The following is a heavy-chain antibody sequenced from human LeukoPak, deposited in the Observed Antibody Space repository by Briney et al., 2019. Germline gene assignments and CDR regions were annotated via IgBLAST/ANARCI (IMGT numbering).Heavy chain of an antibody. V-gene: IGHV1-2*02. CDR3: ERGGTRAFDL. Sequence: ASVKVSCKASGYTFTGYYMHWVRQAPGQGLEWMGWINPNSGGTKYAQKFQGKVTMTRDTSTSTAYMELSRLTSDDTAVYYCERGGTRAFDLWGQGTMVTVSS. CDR2: INPNSGGT. J-gene: IGHJ3*01. CDR1: GYTFTGYY. D-gene: IGHD1-26*01.